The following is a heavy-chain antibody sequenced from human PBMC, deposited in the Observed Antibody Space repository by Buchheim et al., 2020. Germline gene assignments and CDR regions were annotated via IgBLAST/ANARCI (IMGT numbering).Heavy chain of an antibody. J-gene: IGHJ6*02. CDR2: ISYDGSDK. D-gene: IGHD4-11*01. V-gene: IGHV3-30*18. CDR3: AKMYGNNYADDGMDV. Sequence: QVQLVESGGGVVQPGRSLRLSCAASGFSFSTYDMPWVRQAPGKGLEWVALISYDGSDKYYADAVKGRFTISRDNSKNTLYLQTNSLRAEDTAVYYCAKMYGNNYADDGMDVWGQGT. CDR1: GFSFSTYD.